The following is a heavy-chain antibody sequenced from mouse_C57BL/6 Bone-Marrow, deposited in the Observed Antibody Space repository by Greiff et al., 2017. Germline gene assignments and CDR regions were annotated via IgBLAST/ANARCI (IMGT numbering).Heavy chain of an antibody. Sequence: QVQLQQSGAELVKPGASVQLSCKASGYTFTSYWMHWVKQRPGQGLEWIGMIHPNSGSTNYNEKFKSKATLTVDKSSRTAYMQLSSLTSEDSAVYYWARETYYGSSYRFDYWGQGTTLTVSS. V-gene: IGHV1-64*01. CDR3: ARETYYGSSYRFDY. J-gene: IGHJ2*01. D-gene: IGHD1-1*01. CDR1: GYTFTSYW. CDR2: IHPNSGST.